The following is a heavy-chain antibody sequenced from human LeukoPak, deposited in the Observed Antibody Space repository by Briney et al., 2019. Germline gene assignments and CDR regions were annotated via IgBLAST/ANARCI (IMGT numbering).Heavy chain of an antibody. CDR1: GGSISSYY. V-gene: IGHV4-4*07. Sequence: SETLSLTCTVSGGSISSYYWSWIRQPAGKGLEWIGRIYTSGSTNYNPSLKSRVTISVDTSKNQFSLKLSSVTAADTAVYYCAREVVDTSYYYYYMDVWGKGTTVTISS. CDR2: IYTSGST. CDR3: AREVVDTSYYYYYMDV. D-gene: IGHD5-18*01. J-gene: IGHJ6*03.